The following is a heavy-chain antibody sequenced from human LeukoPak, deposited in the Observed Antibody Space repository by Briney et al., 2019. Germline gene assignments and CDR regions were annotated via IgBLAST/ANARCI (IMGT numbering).Heavy chain of an antibody. J-gene: IGHJ4*02. CDR3: ARMGCSSASCYTLDY. CDR1: GYNISNNG. Sequence: ASVKVSCKASGYNISNNGISWVRQAPGQELEWMGWTSVYNSNTNSAQNLQGRVTMTTDTSTSTAYMELRSVRSDDTAVYYCARMGCSSASCYTLDYWGQGTLVTVSS. V-gene: IGHV1-18*01. D-gene: IGHD2-2*02. CDR2: TSVYNSNT.